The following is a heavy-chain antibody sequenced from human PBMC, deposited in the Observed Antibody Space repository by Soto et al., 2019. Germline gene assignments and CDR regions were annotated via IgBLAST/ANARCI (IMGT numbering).Heavy chain of an antibody. V-gene: IGHV1-69*12. CDR2: IIPIFGTA. Sequence: QVQLVQSGAEVKKPGSSVKVSCKASGGTFSSYAISWVRQAPGQGLEWMGGIIPIFGTANYAQKFQGRVTSDADESTGAAHMELSSLRSEDTAVYYCARAPSEGVHALYIWGQGTMVTVSS. J-gene: IGHJ3*02. CDR3: ARAPSEGVHALYI. CDR1: GGTFSSYA.